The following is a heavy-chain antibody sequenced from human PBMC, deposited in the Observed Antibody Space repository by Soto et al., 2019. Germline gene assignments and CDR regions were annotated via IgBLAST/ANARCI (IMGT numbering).Heavy chain of an antibody. CDR3: ARDDYDFWSGYPGYGMDV. CDR1: GFTFSSYW. CDR2: INSDGSST. D-gene: IGHD3-3*01. Sequence: GGSLRLSCAASGFTFSSYWMHWVRQAPGKGLVWVSRINSDGSSTSYADSVKGRFTISRDNAKNTLYLQMNSLRAEDTAVYYCARDDYDFWSGYPGYGMDVWGQGTTVTVSS. V-gene: IGHV3-74*01. J-gene: IGHJ6*02.